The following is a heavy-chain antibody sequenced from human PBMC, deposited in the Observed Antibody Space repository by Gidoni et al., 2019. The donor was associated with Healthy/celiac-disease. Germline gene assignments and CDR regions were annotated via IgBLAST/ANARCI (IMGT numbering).Heavy chain of an antibody. D-gene: IGHD6-19*01. CDR3: ARDKGSGWYNWFDP. CDR2: IYSGGST. CDR1: GFTVSSNY. V-gene: IGHV3-53*04. Sequence: EVQLVESGGGLVQPGGSLRLSCAASGFTVSSNYMSWVRQAPGKGLEWVSVIYSGGSTYYADSVKGRFTISRHNSKNTLYLQMNSLRAEDTAVYYCARDKGSGWYNWFDPWGQGTLVTVSS. J-gene: IGHJ5*02.